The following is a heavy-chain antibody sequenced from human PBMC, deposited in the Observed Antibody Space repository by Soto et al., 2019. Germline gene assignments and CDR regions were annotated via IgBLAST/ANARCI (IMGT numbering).Heavy chain of an antibody. J-gene: IGHJ4*02. CDR1: GGSISSGGYS. CDR2: MYHSGST. Sequence: SETLSLTCAVSGGSISSGGYSWSWIRQPPGKGLEWIGYMYHSGSTYYNPSLKSRVTISIDRSKNQFSLKLSSVTAADTAVYYWPRVPDSGGQGILLTVSS. V-gene: IGHV4-30-2*01. CDR3: PRVPDS. D-gene: IGHD2-2*01.